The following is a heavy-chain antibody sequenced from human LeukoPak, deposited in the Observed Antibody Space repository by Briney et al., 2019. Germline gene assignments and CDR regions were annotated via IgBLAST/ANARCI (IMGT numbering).Heavy chain of an antibody. Sequence: SETLSLTCTVSGGSISSGGYYWSWIRQHPGKGLEWIGYIYYSGSTYYNPSLKSRVTISVDTSKNQFSLKLSSVTAEDTAVYYCARYYTMTENHGMDVWGQGTTVTVSS. V-gene: IGHV4-31*03. CDR1: GGSISSGGYY. J-gene: IGHJ6*02. CDR3: ARYYTMTENHGMDV. D-gene: IGHD3-22*01. CDR2: IYYSGST.